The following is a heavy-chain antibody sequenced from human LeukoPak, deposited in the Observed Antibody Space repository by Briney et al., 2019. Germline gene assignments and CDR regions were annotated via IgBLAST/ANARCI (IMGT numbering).Heavy chain of an antibody. CDR1: GGSISSYY. Sequence: SETLSLTCTVSGGSISSYYWNWIRQPAGKGLEWIGRIYSSGSTNYNSSLKSRVIVSVDTSKNQFSLKLSSVTAADTAVYYCARTKGGYEFLLDYWGQGTLVTVSS. V-gene: IGHV4-4*07. CDR2: IYSSGST. CDR3: ARTKGGYEFLLDY. D-gene: IGHD5-12*01. J-gene: IGHJ4*02.